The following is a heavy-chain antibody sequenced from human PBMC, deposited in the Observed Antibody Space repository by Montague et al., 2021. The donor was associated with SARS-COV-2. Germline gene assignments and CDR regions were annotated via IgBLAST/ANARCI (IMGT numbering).Heavy chain of an antibody. J-gene: IGHJ5*02. CDR3: ARGPRITMIVVVITDIWFDP. CDR1: GGSFSGYY. V-gene: IGHV4-34*01. CDR2: INHSGST. D-gene: IGHD3-22*01. Sequence: SETLSLTCAVYGGSFSGYYWSWIRQPPGKGLEWIGEINHSGSTNYNPSLKSRVTISVDTSKNQFSLKLSSVTAADTAVYYCARGPRITMIVVVITDIWFDPGGQGTLVNVSS.